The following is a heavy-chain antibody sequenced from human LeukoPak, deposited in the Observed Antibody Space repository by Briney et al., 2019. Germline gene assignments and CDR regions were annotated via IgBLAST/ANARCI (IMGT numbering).Heavy chain of an antibody. V-gene: IGHV1-2*04. CDR1: GYTFTGHS. CDR2: INTNSGST. Sequence: GASVKLSCTASGYTFTGHSMNWVRQAPGQGLEWMGWINTNSGSTKYAESFKGWVTATRDTSISTAYMEVKRLRSDDTATYYCASEVSSSWFDYWGQGTLVTVSS. J-gene: IGHJ4*02. D-gene: IGHD6-13*01. CDR3: ASEVSSSWFDY.